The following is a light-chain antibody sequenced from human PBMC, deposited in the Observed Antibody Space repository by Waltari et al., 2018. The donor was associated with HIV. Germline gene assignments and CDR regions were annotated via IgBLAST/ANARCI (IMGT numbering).Light chain of an antibody. J-gene: IGLJ3*02. Sequence: QSVLTQPPSVSGAPGQRVTISCTGNRSNIGAGYDVHWYQQLPGTAPKLFIYANNNRPSGIPERFSGSKSGTSASLAITGLRAEDEGDYYCQSYDTSLGGSVFGGGTKLTVL. V-gene: IGLV1-40*01. CDR1: RSNIGAGYD. CDR3: QSYDTSLGGSV. CDR2: ANN.